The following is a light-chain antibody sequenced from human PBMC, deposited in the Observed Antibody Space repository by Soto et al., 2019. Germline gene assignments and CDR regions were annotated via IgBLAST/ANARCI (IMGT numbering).Light chain of an antibody. Sequence: DIQMTQSPSALSAAVGDRVTITCRASQRISSYLNWYQQKPGKAPKLLIYAASSLQSGVPSRFSGSGSGTDFTLTISSLQPEDFATYYCQQSYTPWTFGQGTKVEIK. CDR1: QRISSY. V-gene: IGKV1-39*01. J-gene: IGKJ1*01. CDR2: AAS. CDR3: QQSYTPWT.